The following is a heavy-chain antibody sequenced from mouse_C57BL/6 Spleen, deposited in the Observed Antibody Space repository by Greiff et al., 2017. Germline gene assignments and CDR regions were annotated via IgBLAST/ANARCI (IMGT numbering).Heavy chain of an antibody. CDR2: ISSGSSTI. Sequence: DVKLVESGGGLVKPGGSLKLSCAASGFTFSDYGMHWVRQAPEKGLEWVAYISSGSSTIYYADTVKGRFTISRDNAKNTLFLQMTSLRSEDTAMYYCARDSNYFHYFDYWGQGTTLTVSS. V-gene: IGHV5-17*01. CDR3: ARDSNYFHYFDY. J-gene: IGHJ2*01. CDR1: GFTFSDYG. D-gene: IGHD2-5*01.